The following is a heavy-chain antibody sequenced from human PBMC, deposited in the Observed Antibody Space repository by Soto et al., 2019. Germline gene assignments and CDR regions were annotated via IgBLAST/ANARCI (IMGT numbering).Heavy chain of an antibody. J-gene: IGHJ4*02. Sequence: QLQLQESGPGLVKPSETLSLTCTVSGGSISSSNCYWGWIRQPPGKGLEWIGSISYSGSTYYNPSLKSRVTISVDTSKSQFSLKLSAVTAADTAVYYCARVWFGELLSPSAFDYWGQGTLVTVSS. CDR1: GGSISSSNCY. D-gene: IGHD3-10*01. CDR3: ARVWFGELLSPSAFDY. CDR2: ISYSGST. V-gene: IGHV4-39*01.